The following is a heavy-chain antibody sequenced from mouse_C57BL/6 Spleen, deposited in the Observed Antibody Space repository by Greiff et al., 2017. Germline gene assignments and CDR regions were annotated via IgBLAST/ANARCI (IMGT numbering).Heavy chain of an antibody. J-gene: IGHJ3*01. CDR1: GYTFTDYN. CDR3: ARRDSFLFAD. V-gene: IGHV1-18*01. CDR2: INPNNGGT. D-gene: IGHD3-2*01. Sequence: FQLQQSGPELVKPGASVKIPCKASGYTFTDYNMDWVKQSHGKSLEWIGDINPNNGGTIYNQKFKGKATLTVDKSSSTAYMELRSLTSEDTAVYYCARRDSFLFADWGQGTLVTVSA.